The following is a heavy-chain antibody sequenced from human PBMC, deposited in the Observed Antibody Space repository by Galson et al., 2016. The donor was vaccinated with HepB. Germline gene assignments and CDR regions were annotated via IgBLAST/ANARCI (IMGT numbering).Heavy chain of an antibody. CDR3: ATGLTTFEH. D-gene: IGHD4-11*01. CDR2: IDNSGGAI. CDR1: GFIFTTYA. V-gene: IGHV3-48*02. Sequence: SLRLSCAPSGFIFTTYAMNWVRQAPGKGLEWISYIDNSGGAIYYTDSVRGRFTISRDNAKNSLYLQMNSLSDEDTAVYYWATGLTTFEHWGQGTLVTVSS. J-gene: IGHJ4*02.